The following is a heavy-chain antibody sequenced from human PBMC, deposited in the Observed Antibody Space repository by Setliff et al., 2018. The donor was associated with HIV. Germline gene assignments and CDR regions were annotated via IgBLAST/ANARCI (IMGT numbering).Heavy chain of an antibody. Sequence: GGSLRLSCAASGFTFSSYSMNWVRQAPGKGLEWVSSISSSSSYIYYADSVKGRFTISRDNAKNSLYLQMNSLRAEDTAVYYCARGPPGEPRLFQHWGQGTLVTVSS. D-gene: IGHD3-10*01. CDR1: GFTFSSYS. CDR2: ISSSSSYI. CDR3: ARGPPGEPRLFQH. J-gene: IGHJ1*01. V-gene: IGHV3-21*01.